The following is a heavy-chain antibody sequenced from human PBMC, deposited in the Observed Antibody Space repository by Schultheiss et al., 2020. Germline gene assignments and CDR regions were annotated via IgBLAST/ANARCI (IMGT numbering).Heavy chain of an antibody. CDR3: ARHSGSYYYYYGMDV. V-gene: IGHV4-31*03. CDR1: GGSISSRGYY. D-gene: IGHD1-26*01. Sequence: SETLSLTSTVSGGSISSRGYYWSWIRQHPGKGLEWIGYIYYSGSTNYNPSLKSRVTISVDTSKNQFSLKLSSVTAADTAVYYCARHSGSYYYYYGMDVWGQETTVTISS. CDR2: IYYSGST. J-gene: IGHJ6*02.